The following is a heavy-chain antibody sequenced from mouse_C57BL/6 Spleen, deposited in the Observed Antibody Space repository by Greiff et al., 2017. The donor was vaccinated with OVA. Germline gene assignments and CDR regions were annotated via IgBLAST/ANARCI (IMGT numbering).Heavy chain of an antibody. CDR1: GYTFTDYN. D-gene: IGHD1-1*01. CDR2: INPNNGGT. V-gene: IGHV1-18*01. CDR3: ARRGYFVTTVVAHWYFDA. J-gene: IGHJ1*03. Sequence: VQLQQSGPELVKPGASVKIPCKASGYTFTDYNMGWVKQSHGKSLEWIGDINPNNGGTIYNQKFKGKATLTVDKSSSTAYMELRSLTSEDTAVYYCARRGYFVTTVVAHWYFDAWGTGTTVTVSS.